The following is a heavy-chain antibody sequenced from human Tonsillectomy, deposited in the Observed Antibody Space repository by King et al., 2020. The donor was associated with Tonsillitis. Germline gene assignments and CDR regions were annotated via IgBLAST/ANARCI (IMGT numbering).Heavy chain of an antibody. CDR2: SWYVGSNK. CDR1: GVTFSRYG. J-gene: IGHJ6*03. Sequence: VQLVESGGGVVRPGRSLRLSCAASGVTFSRYGMHWVRQAPGKGLGWVAVSWYVGSNKYYADSVKGRFTISRDNSKNTLYLQMNSLRAEDTAVYHCVDYYMDVWGKGTTVTVSS. CDR3: VDYYMDV. V-gene: IGHV3-33*08.